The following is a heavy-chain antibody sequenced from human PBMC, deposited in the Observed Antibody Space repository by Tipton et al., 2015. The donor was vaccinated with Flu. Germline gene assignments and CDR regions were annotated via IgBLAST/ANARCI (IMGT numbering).Heavy chain of an antibody. D-gene: IGHD3-10*01. V-gene: IGHV1-18*04. J-gene: IGHJ1*01. Sequence: QSGAEVKKPGASVKVSCKASGYTFTSYGISWVRQAPGQGLEWMGWISAYNGNTNYAQKLQGRVTMTTDTSTSTAYMELRSLRSDDTAVYYCARTPLGFGELFGDAEYFQHWGQGTLVTVSS. CDR3: ARTPLGFGELFGDAEYFQH. CDR2: ISAYNGNT. CDR1: GYTFTSYG.